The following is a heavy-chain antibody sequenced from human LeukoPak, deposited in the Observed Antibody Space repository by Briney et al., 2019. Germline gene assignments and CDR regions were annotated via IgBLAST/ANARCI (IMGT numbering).Heavy chain of an antibody. CDR1: GFTFSSYW. CDR3: VRNNAMDV. Sequence: PGGSLRLSCAASGFTFSSYWMNWARQVPGRGPEWVANVNRDGSETYYLDSVKGRFTISRDNAKNSLYLQMNSLRAEDTALYYCVRNNAMDVWGQGTTVIVSS. D-gene: IGHD2-8*01. CDR2: VNRDGSET. J-gene: IGHJ6*02. V-gene: IGHV3-7*03.